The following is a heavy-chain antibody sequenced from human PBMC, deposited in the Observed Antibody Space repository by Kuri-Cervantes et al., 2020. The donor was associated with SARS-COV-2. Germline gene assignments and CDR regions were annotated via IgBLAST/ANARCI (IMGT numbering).Heavy chain of an antibody. D-gene: IGHD6-19*01. CDR1: GYTFTSYG. Sequence: ASVKVSCKASGYTFTSYGISWVRQAPGQGLEWMGWISAYNGNTNYAQKLQGRVTVTTDTSTSTAYMELRSLRSEDTAVYYCAIKTAVAGPGAIDYWGQGNLVHGAS. V-gene: IGHV1-18*04. J-gene: IGHJ4*02. CDR2: ISAYNGNT. CDR3: AIKTAVAGPGAIDY.